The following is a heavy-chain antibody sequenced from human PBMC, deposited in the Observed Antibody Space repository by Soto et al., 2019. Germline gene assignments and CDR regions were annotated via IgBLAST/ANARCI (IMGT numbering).Heavy chain of an antibody. D-gene: IGHD5-12*01. CDR1: GGSVSSGSYY. J-gene: IGHJ5*02. CDR2: ICYSGST. V-gene: IGHV4-61*01. CDR3: ARDSGYNSRWFDP. Sequence: QVQLQESGPGLVKPSETLSLTCTVSGGSVSSGSYYWSWIRQPPGKGLEWIGYICYSGSTNYNPSLKSRVTISVDTSKNQFSLKLSSVTAADTAVYYCARDSGYNSRWFDPWGQGTLVTVSS.